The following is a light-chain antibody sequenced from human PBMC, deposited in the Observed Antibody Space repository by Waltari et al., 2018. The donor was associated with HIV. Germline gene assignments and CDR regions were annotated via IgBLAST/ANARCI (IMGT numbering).Light chain of an antibody. CDR1: QSVSSSH. Sequence: EIILTQSPGSLSLSPGERASRPCRASQSVSSSHLAWYQQKPGQAPRLLIYGASSRATGIPDRFSGSGSGTDFILTISGLEPEDFAVYYCQQYGGSRWTFGQGTKVEIK. J-gene: IGKJ1*01. CDR2: GAS. CDR3: QQYGGSRWT. V-gene: IGKV3-20*01.